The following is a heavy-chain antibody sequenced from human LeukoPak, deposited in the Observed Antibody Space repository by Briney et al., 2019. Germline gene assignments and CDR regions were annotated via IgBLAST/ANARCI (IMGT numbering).Heavy chain of an antibody. J-gene: IGHJ3*02. D-gene: IGHD2-2*02. CDR1: GFTFSSYA. V-gene: IGHV3-23*01. CDR2: ISGSGGST. CDR3: AKFQERYCSSTSCYTGAFDI. Sequence: PGGSLRLSCAASGFTFSSYAMSWVRQAPGKGLEWVSAISGSGGSTYYADSVKGRFTISRDNSKNTLYLQMNSLRAEDTAVYYCAKFQERYCSSTSCYTGAFDIWGQGTMVTVSS.